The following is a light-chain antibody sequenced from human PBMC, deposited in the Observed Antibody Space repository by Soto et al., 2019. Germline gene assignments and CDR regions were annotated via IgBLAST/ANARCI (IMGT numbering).Light chain of an antibody. CDR3: SSYTTRSTHV. V-gene: IGLV2-14*01. J-gene: IGLJ1*01. Sequence: VLAQPASVSGSPGQSITTSCSGTDRDIGDYNYVSWYQQLPGRAPKLMIYEVSNRPSGVSNRFSASKSGNTASLTISGLQAEDEADYYCSSYTTRSTHVFGTGTKVTVL. CDR1: DRDIGDYNY. CDR2: EVS.